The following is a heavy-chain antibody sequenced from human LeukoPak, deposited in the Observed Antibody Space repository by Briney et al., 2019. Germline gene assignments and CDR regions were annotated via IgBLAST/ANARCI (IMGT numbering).Heavy chain of an antibody. CDR2: INPSGTS. CDR3: SVAGPGRGVRTPFDF. CDR1: DGSLRGYY. V-gene: IGHV4-34*01. D-gene: IGHD3-10*01. Sequence: PPETLSLTCAVYDGSLRGYYWSWIRQPPGQGLEWIGEINPSGTSAYNPSLKNRVAISVNTSTIKFSLTLSSVTAADTAVYYCSVAGPGRGVRTPFDFWGQGTLVTVSS. J-gene: IGHJ4*02.